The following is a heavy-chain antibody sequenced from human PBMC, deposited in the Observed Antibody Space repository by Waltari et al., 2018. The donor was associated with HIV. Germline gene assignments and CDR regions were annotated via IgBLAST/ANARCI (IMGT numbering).Heavy chain of an antibody. J-gene: IGHJ3*02. CDR2: IWYDGSNK. D-gene: IGHD4-17*01. CDR3: ARVTVTTNAFDI. Sequence: QVQLVESGGGVVQPGRSLRLSCAASGFTLRSYGRHWVRQAPGKGLEWVAVIWYDGSNKYYADSVKGRFTISRDNSKNTLYLQMNSLRAEDTAVYYCARVTVTTNAFDIWGQGTMVTVSS. V-gene: IGHV3-33*01. CDR1: GFTLRSYG.